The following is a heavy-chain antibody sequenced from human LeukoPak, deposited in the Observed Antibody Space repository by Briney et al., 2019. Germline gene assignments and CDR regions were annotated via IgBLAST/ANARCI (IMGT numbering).Heavy chain of an antibody. Sequence: PGGSLRLSCAASGFTVRSNHMSWVRQAPGKGLEWVSGIYSGGDTYYTDSVKGRFTISRDNSRKTVYHQIDSLRAEDTAVYYCARGAAGGSGGIDYWGQGTLVTVSS. CDR1: GFTVRSNH. J-gene: IGHJ4*02. D-gene: IGHD6-13*01. CDR2: IYSGGDT. V-gene: IGHV3-53*01. CDR3: ARGAAGGSGGIDY.